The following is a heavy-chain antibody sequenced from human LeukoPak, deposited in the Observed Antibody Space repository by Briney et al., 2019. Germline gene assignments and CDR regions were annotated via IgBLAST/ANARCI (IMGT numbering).Heavy chain of an antibody. CDR1: GGTFSSYA. D-gene: IGHD1-14*01. Sequence: SVKVSCKASGGTFSSYAISWVRQAPGQGLEWMGGIIPIFGTANYAQKFQGRVTITTDESTSTAYMELSSLRSEDTAVYYCAGPERDAFGIWGQGTMVTVSS. CDR3: AGPERDAFGI. J-gene: IGHJ3*02. V-gene: IGHV1-69*05. CDR2: IIPIFGTA.